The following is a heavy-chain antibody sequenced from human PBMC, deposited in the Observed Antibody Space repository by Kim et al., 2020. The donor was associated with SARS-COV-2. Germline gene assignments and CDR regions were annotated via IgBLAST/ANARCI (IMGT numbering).Heavy chain of an antibody. V-gene: IGHV1-8*01. CDR3: ARGVRSGTRTAVAGKVD. CDR1: GYTFTSYD. Sequence: ASVKVSCKASGYTFTSYDINWVRQATGQGLEWMGWMNPNSGNTGYAQKFQGRVTMTRNTSISTAYMELSSLRSEDTAVYYCARGVRSGTRTAVAGKVDWGQGTLVTVSS. D-gene: IGHD6-19*01. CDR2: MNPNSGNT. J-gene: IGHJ4*02.